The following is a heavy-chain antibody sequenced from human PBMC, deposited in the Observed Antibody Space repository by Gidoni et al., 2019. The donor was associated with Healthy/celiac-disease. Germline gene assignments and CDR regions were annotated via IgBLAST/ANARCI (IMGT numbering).Heavy chain of an antibody. D-gene: IGHD1-26*01. J-gene: IGHJ4*02. V-gene: IGHV1-46*01. CDR3: ARGEWELLSYFDY. Sequence: QVQLVQSGAEVKKPGASVKVSCKASGYTFTSYYMPWVRQAPGQGLEWMGIMNPSGGSTSYAEKFQGRVTMTRDTSTSTVYMELSSLRSEDTAVYYCARGEWELLSYFDYWGQGTLVTVSS. CDR2: MNPSGGST. CDR1: GYTFTSYY.